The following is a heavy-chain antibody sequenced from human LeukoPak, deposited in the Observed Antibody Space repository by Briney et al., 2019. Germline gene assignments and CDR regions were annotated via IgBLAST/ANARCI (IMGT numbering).Heavy chain of an antibody. CDR2: ISYDGTNK. Sequence: QPGGSLRLSCSASGFTFSYYAMHWVRQAPGKGLEWVAVISYDGTNKYYPDSVKGRFTISRDNSKNTLYLQLNSLRAEDTAVYYRARDRVGDYHVVDYWGQGTLVTVSS. D-gene: IGHD4-17*01. CDR1: GFTFSYYA. CDR3: ARDRVGDYHVVDY. J-gene: IGHJ4*02. V-gene: IGHV3-30-3*01.